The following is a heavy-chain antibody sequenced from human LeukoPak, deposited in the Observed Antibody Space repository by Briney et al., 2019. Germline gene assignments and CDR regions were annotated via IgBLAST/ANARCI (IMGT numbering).Heavy chain of an antibody. CDR3: AKEYGDGSQPNTPFDY. Sequence: GRSLRLSCAASGFTFDDYAMHWVRQAPGKGLEWVSGISWNSGSIGYADSVKGRFTISRDNAKNSLYLQMNSLRAEDTAFYYCAKEYGDGSQPNTPFDYWGQGTLVTVST. J-gene: IGHJ4*02. CDR1: GFTFDDYA. V-gene: IGHV3-9*01. D-gene: IGHD5-24*01. CDR2: ISWNSGSI.